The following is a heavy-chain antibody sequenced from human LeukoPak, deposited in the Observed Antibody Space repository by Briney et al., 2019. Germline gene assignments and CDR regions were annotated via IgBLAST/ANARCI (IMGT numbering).Heavy chain of an antibody. CDR1: GGSISSGGYS. Sequence: SETLSLTCAVSGGSISSGGYSWSWIRQPPGKGLEWIGYTYHSGSTYYNPSLKSRVTISVDRSKNQFSLKLSSVTAADTAVYYCARETSSRNYFDYWGQGTLVTVSS. V-gene: IGHV4-30-2*01. D-gene: IGHD6-13*01. J-gene: IGHJ4*02. CDR3: ARETSSRNYFDY. CDR2: TYHSGST.